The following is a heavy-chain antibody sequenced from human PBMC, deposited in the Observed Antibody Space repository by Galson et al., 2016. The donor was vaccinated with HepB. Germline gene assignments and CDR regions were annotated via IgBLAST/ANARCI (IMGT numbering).Heavy chain of an antibody. CDR1: GFTFSHRG. V-gene: IGHV3-30*18. J-gene: IGHJ4*02. CDR3: AKRHEYGPPVGCSVDS. Sequence: SLRLSCAASGFTFSHRGMHWVRQAPRKGLSWLAAVSVHGGRKFYADSVKGRFIISRDNSNNMLCLQMNSLRADDTAVYYCAKRHEYGPPVGCSVDSWGQGTLVSVSS. CDR2: VSVHGGRK. D-gene: IGHD3-10*02.